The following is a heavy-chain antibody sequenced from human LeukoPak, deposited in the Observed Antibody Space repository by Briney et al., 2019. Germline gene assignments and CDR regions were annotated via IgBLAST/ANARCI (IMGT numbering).Heavy chain of an antibody. CDR1: GGSFSSYV. Sequence: ASVKVSCKASGGSFSSYVITWVRQAPGQGLEWMGWMNPNSGNTGYAQKFQGRVTITRNTSISTAYMELSSLRSEDTAVYYCARSRVPSSSWSDAFDIWGQGTMVTVSS. V-gene: IGHV1-8*01. D-gene: IGHD6-13*01. J-gene: IGHJ3*02. CDR2: MNPNSGNT. CDR3: ARSRVPSSSWSDAFDI.